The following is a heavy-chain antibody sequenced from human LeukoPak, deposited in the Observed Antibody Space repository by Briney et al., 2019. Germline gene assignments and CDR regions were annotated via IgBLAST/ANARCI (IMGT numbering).Heavy chain of an antibody. CDR1: GFTFDDDA. J-gene: IGHJ4*02. CDR3: ATSSSWYFLEY. D-gene: IGHD6-13*01. CDR2: ISGDGDST. V-gene: IGHV3-43*02. Sequence: PGGSLRLSCAASGFTFDDDAMQWVRQGPGKGLEWVSLISGDGDSTHYADSVKGRFTISRDNSKNSLYLQMNSLRSEDTALYYCATSSSWYFLEYWGQGTLVTVSS.